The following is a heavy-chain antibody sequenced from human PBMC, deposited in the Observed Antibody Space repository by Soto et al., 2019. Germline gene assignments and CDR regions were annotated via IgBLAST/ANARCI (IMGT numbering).Heavy chain of an antibody. CDR2: ISYDGSNK. V-gene: IGHV3-30-3*01. D-gene: IGHD2-21*02. CDR1: GFTFSSYA. Sequence: QVQLVESGGGVVQPGRSLRLSCAASGFTFSSYAMHWVRQAPGKGLEWVAVISYDGSNKYYADSEKGRFTISRDNSKNTLYLQMNILRAEDTAVYYCARETVVTARTPVWDYWGQGTLVTVSS. J-gene: IGHJ4*02. CDR3: ARETVVTARTPVWDY.